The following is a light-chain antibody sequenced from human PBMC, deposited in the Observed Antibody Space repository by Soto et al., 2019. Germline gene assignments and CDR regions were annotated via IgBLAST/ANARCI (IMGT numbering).Light chain of an antibody. CDR1: SSAVGSYNL. Sequence: QSALTQPASVSGSPGQSITISCTGTSSAVGSYNLVSWYQQHPTKAPKLMIYEVSKRPSGVSNRFSGSKSDNTASLTISGLRAEDEADYYCCSYAGSSTLAVFGGGTQLTVL. V-gene: IGLV2-23*02. CDR2: EVS. CDR3: CSYAGSSTLAV. J-gene: IGLJ7*01.